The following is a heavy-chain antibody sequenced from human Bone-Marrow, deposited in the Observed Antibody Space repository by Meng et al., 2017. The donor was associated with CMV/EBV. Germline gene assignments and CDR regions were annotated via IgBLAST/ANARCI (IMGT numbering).Heavy chain of an antibody. D-gene: IGHD1-1*01. CDR3: ARDGGLERRRRAFDY. CDR1: GGSISSSSYY. CDR2: IYYSGST. J-gene: IGHJ4*02. Sequence: SETLSLTCTVSGGSISSSSYYWGWIRQPPGKGLEWIGSIYYSGSTYYNPSLKSRVTISVDTSKNQFSLKLSSVTAADTAVYYCARDGGLERRRRAFDYWGQGTLVTVSS. V-gene: IGHV4-39*07.